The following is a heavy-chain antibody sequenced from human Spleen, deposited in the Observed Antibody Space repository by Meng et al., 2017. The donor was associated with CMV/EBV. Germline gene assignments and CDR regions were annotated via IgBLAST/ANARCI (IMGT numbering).Heavy chain of an antibody. V-gene: IGHV1-2*02. J-gene: IGHJ5*02. CDR3: ARRRGGRIAYCTSTDCAGWLDP. Sequence: YMHWVRQDPGQGLEWMGWINPYSGETKYVERFRGRMTMTRDTSISTAYLELSRLRFDDTAVYFCARRRGGRIAYCTSTDCAGWLDPWGQGTLVTVSS. D-gene: IGHD2-8*01. CDR1: Y. CDR2: INPYSGET.